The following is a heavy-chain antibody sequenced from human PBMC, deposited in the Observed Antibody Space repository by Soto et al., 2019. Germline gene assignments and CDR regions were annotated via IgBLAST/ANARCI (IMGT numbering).Heavy chain of an antibody. Sequence: GGSLRLSCAASGFTFSSYSMNWVRQAPGKWLEWVSYISSSSSTIYYADSVKGRFTISRDNAKNSLYLQMNSLRDEDTAVYYCAREPRITHGMDVWGQGXTVTVYS. J-gene: IGHJ6*02. CDR2: ISSSSSTI. CDR3: AREPRITHGMDV. V-gene: IGHV3-48*02. D-gene: IGHD3-10*01. CDR1: GFTFSSYS.